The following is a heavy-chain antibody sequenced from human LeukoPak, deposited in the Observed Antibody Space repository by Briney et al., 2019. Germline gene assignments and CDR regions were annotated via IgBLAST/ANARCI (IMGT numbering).Heavy chain of an antibody. J-gene: IGHJ4*02. V-gene: IGHV5-51*01. D-gene: IGHD6-19*01. CDR2: IYPGDSDT. CDR3: ARHDRLVRYFDY. CDR1: GYSSISYW. Sequence: GEPWKIPCKGSGYSSISYWNGWVGQMPGKVPELLGIIYPGDSDTRYSLFLRGQVTISADRSISTAYRQWSSLKASDTAMYYCARHDRLVRYFDYWGQGTLVTVSS.